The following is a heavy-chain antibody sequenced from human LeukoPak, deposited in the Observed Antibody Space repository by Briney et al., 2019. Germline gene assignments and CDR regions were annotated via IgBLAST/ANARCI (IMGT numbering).Heavy chain of an antibody. D-gene: IGHD3-10*01. CDR2: IDCRGST. J-gene: IGHJ6*03. Sequence: SETLSLTCRASGYSISSAYYWGWLRPPPGKGLEWIGYIDCRGSTNYNPSLKSRVTISIDTSKNQFSLKLSSVTAADTAVYYCARFGSRYYYYLDVWGKGTTVTISS. CDR3: ARFGSRYYYYLDV. CDR1: GYSISSAYY. V-gene: IGHV4-38-2*02.